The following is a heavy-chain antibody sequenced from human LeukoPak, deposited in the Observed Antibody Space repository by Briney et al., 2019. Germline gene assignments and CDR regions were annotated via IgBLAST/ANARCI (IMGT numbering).Heavy chain of an antibody. CDR3: ARSPGIAVAGTAQD. Sequence: GGSLRLSCAASGFTFDEYGMSWVRQAPGKGLEWVSGINWNGGTTGYADSEKGRFTISRDNAKNSLYLQMNSLRAEDTAFYYCARSPGIAVAGTAQDRGQGTLVTVSS. CDR1: GFTFDEYG. V-gene: IGHV3-20*04. D-gene: IGHD6-19*01. J-gene: IGHJ4*02. CDR2: INWNGGTT.